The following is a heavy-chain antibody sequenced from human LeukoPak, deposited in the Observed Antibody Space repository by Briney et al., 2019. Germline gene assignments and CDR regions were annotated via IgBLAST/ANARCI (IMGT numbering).Heavy chain of an antibody. D-gene: IGHD5-24*01. CDR1: GGSISSYY. V-gene: IGHV4-59*01. CDR2: IYYSGST. J-gene: IGHJ4*02. CDR3: ARGGGGVGYNL. Sequence: SETLSLTCTVSGGSISSYYWSWLRQPPGKGLEWIGYIYYSGSTNYNPSLTSRVTISVDTSKTQSSRKLSSVAAADTAVYYCARGGGGVGYNLWGQGTLVTVS.